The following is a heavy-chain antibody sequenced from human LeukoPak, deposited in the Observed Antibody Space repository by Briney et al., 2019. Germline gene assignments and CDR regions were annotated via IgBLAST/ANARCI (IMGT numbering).Heavy chain of an antibody. Sequence: SETLSLTCDVYSGSFGGYYWSWIRQPPGKGLEWIGEINHSGSTSYNPSLKSRVSISVDASKNQFSLKLSSVTAADTAVYYCARETGGPLLDWGQGTLVTVSS. CDR3: ARETGGPLLD. CDR2: INHSGST. J-gene: IGHJ4*02. CDR1: SGSFGGYY. V-gene: IGHV4-34*01.